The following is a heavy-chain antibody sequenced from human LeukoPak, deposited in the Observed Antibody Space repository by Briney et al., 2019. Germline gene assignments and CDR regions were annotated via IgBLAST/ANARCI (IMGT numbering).Heavy chain of an antibody. J-gene: IGHJ5*02. CDR1: GGTFSSYA. CDR3: ARDIQYYDFWSGYYKGGDNWFDP. V-gene: IGHV1-69*01. CDR2: IIPIFGTA. Sequence: GSSVKVSCKASGGTFSSYAISWVRQAPGQGLEWMGGIIPIFGTANYAQKFQGRVTITADESTSTAYMELSSLRSEDTAVYYCARDIQYYDFWSGYYKGGDNWFDPWGQGTLVTVSS. D-gene: IGHD3-3*01.